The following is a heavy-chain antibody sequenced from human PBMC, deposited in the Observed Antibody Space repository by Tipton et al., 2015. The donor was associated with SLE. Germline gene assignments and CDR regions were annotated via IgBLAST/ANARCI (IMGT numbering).Heavy chain of an antibody. CDR2: VSYNGDT. V-gene: IGHV4-59*08. J-gene: IGHJ6*03. CDR3: AREVWGGANFDSSGFAPYYYYLDV. Sequence: TLSLTCSVSGGSITSHYWTWIRQSPGKELEWLAYVSYNGDTNYNPSLKSRVSISVDTSKNQFSLKLSSVTAADTAVYFCAREVWGGANFDSSGFAPYYYYLDVWGEGTTVTVSS. D-gene: IGHD3-22*01. CDR1: GGSITSHY.